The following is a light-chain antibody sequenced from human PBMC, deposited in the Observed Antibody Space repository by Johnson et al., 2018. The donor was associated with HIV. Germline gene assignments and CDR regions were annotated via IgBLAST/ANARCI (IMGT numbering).Light chain of an antibody. Sequence: QSVLTQPPSVSAAPGQKVTISCSGSSSNIGNNYVSWYQQLPGTAPKLLIYDNNKRPSGIPDRFSGSKAGSSATLGIAGLQTGDEADYYFGTWDSSLRSGFFGTGTKVTLL. CDR1: SSNIGNNY. V-gene: IGLV1-51*01. CDR3: GTWDSSLRSGF. J-gene: IGLJ1*01. CDR2: DNN.